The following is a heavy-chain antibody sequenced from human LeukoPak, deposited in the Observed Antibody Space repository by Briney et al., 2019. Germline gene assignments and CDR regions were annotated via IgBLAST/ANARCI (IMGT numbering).Heavy chain of an antibody. D-gene: IGHD2-2*01. CDR2: IYHSGST. J-gene: IGHJ6*04. CDR3: ARGNSCSSTSCYAGYYYYGMDV. V-gene: IGHV4-38-2*01. Sequence: SETLSLTCAVSGYSINSGYYGGWIRQPPGEGLEWIGNIYHSGSTYYNPSLKSRVTISVDTSKNQFSLKLSSVTAADTAVYYCARGNSCSSTSCYAGYYYYGMDVWGKGTTVTVSS. CDR1: GYSINSGYY.